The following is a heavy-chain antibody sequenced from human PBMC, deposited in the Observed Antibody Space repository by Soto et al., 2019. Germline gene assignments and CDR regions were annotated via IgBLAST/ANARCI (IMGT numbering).Heavy chain of an antibody. J-gene: IGHJ4*02. CDR3: AKDSHWGIISPTHDY. CDR1: GFTFRSSP. D-gene: IGHD3-16*01. CDR2: INGGDDSK. V-gene: IGHV3-23*01. Sequence: GGSLRLSCAVSGFTFRSSPMSWVRRAPGKGLGWVSAINGGDDSKHYAESVRGRFTIIRDNSKNTLLLQMNSLRVEDTAIYYSAKDSHWGIISPTHDYWGQGTQVTVSS.